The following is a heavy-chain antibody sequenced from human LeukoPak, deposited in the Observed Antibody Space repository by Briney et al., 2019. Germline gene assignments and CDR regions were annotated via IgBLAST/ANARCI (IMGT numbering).Heavy chain of an antibody. J-gene: IGHJ4*02. CDR3: ARHGGSAPQEAYFDY. CDR1: GYSFTSYW. Sequence: GESLKISCKGSGYSFTSYWIDWVRQMPGKGLEWMGIIYPGDSDTRYSPSFQGQVTISADKSISTAYLQWSSLKASDTAMYYCARHGGSAPQEAYFDYWGQGTLVTVSS. CDR2: IYPGDSDT. D-gene: IGHD6-19*01. V-gene: IGHV5-51*01.